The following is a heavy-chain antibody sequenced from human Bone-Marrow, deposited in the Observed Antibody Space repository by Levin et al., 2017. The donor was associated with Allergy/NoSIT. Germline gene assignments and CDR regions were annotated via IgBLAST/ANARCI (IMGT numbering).Heavy chain of an antibody. D-gene: IGHD3-16*01. Sequence: GGSLRLSCAASGFTFDDDVMHWVRQAPGKGLEWVSGISWNSGSIGYADSVKGRFTISRDNAKNSLYLQMNSLRAEDTALYYCAKPLYDYVWGSSYFDYWGQGTLVTVSS. CDR1: GFTFDDDV. J-gene: IGHJ4*02. CDR3: AKPLYDYVWGSSYFDY. CDR2: ISWNSGSI. V-gene: IGHV3-9*01.